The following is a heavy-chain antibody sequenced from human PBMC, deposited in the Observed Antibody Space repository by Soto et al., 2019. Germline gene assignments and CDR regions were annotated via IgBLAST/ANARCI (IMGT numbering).Heavy chain of an antibody. CDR1: GFTFSSYG. CDR2: ISYDGSNK. Sequence: GGSLRLSCAASGFTFSSYGMHWVRQAPGKGLEWVAVISYDGSNKYYADSVKGRFTISRDNSKNTLYLQMNSLRAEDTAVYYCAKSNYVWGSYRYISDAFDIWGQGTMVTVSS. J-gene: IGHJ3*02. V-gene: IGHV3-30*18. D-gene: IGHD3-16*02. CDR3: AKSNYVWGSYRYISDAFDI.